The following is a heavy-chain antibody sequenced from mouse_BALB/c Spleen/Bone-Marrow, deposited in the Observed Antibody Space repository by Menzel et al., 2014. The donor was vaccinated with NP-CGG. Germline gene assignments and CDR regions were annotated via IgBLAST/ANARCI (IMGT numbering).Heavy chain of an antibody. CDR2: IFPGSGNI. CDR1: GYSSTSYY. V-gene: IGHV1-66*01. CDR3: ARRGNWGYAMDY. J-gene: IGHJ4*01. D-gene: IGHD2-1*01. Sequence: VKLVESGPELVKPGAPVKISCEASGYSSTSYYIHWVKQRPGQGLEWIGWIFPGSGNIKYNEKFKGEATLTADTSSSTAYMRLSSLTSEDSAVYFCARRGNWGYAMDYWGQGTSVTVSS.